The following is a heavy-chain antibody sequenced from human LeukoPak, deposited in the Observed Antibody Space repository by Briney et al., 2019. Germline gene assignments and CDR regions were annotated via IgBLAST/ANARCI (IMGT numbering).Heavy chain of an antibody. J-gene: IGHJ4*02. D-gene: IGHD3-10*01. V-gene: IGHV3-23*01. Sequence: GGSLRLSCAASGFTFSSYWMHWVRQAPGRGLEWVSGVSGSGGTTYYADSVKGRFTISRDNSKNTLYLQMNSLRADDTAIYYCAARSGRAPIYFDYWGQGTLVTVSS. CDR2: VSGSGGTT. CDR1: GFTFSSYW. CDR3: AARSGRAPIYFDY.